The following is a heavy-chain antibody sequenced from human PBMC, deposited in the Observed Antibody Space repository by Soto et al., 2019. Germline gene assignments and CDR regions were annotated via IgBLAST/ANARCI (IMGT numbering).Heavy chain of an antibody. V-gene: IGHV3-48*03. Sequence: PGGSLRLSCAASGFTFSSEEMNWVRQAPGKGLEWVAYISGSSSMIYYADSVKGRFTISRDNAKNSLYLQMNTLRAEDTAVYYCATDFWSAYCWGQGTLVTVS. D-gene: IGHD3-3*01. J-gene: IGHJ4*02. CDR2: ISGSSSMI. CDR3: ATDFWSAYC. CDR1: GFTFSSEE.